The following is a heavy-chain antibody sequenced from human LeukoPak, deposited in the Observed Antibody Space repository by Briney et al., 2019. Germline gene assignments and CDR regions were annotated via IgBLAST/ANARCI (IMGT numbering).Heavy chain of an antibody. V-gene: IGHV4-39*01. D-gene: IGHD2-2*01. Sequence: SETLSLTCTVSGVSISGSNYYWGWIRRPPGKGLEWIGSIYYSGSTYYNPSLKSRVIISVDTSKNQFSLKLSSVTAADTAVYYCARGKYQLDYWGQGTLVTVSS. CDR1: GVSISGSNYY. CDR2: IYYSGST. J-gene: IGHJ4*02. CDR3: ARGKYQLDY.